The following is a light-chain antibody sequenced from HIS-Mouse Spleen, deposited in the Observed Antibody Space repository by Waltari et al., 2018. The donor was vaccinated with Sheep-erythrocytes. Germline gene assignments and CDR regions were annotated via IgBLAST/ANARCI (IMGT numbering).Light chain of an antibody. V-gene: IGLV3-1*01. CDR2: QDS. Sequence: SYELTQPPSVSVSPGQTASITCTGDKLGDKYACWYQQKPGQSPVLVIYQDSKRPSGIPERFSGSNSGNPATLTISGTQAMDEADYYCQAWDSSTYVFGTGTKFTVL. J-gene: IGLJ1*01. CDR3: QAWDSSTYV. CDR1: KLGDKY.